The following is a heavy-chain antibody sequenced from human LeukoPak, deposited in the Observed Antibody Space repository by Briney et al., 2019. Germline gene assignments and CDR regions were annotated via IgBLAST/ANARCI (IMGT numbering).Heavy chain of an antibody. D-gene: IGHD2-15*01. Sequence: SETLSLTCTLSGGSISSYYWTWIRQPPGKGLEWIGFIYYSGSTNYSPSLKSRVSISVDTSKNQFSLKLTSVTAADTAIYYCARLMELIRSPEFYLDYWGQGALVTVSS. V-gene: IGHV4-59*08. CDR3: ARLMELIRSPEFYLDY. J-gene: IGHJ4*02. CDR1: GGSISSYY. CDR2: IYYSGST.